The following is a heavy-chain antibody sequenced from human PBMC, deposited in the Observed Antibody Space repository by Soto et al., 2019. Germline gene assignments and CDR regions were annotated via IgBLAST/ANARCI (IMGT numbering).Heavy chain of an antibody. J-gene: IGHJ4*02. CDR2: ISDTIGAT. V-gene: IGHV3-23*01. Sequence: EVKLLESGGGLVQPGGSLKLSCAASGFIFSAYAMSWVRQAPGKGLEWVSTISDTIGATDYADSVKGRFTISRDISRNIMYLGMNNLRAEDTAMYYCAKAQWLLGGDYFDSWGQGALVTVSS. CDR3: AKAQWLLGGDYFDS. CDR1: GFIFSAYA. D-gene: IGHD6-19*01.